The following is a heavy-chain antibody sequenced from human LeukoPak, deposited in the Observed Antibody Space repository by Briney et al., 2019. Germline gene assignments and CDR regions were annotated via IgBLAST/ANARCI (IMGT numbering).Heavy chain of an antibody. Sequence: PGRSLRLSCAASGFTFSSYGMHWVRQAPGKGLEWVAVIWYDGSNKYYADSVKGRFTISRDNSKNTLYLQMNSLRAEDTAVYYCARDGRPTYYYYGMDVWGQGTTVTVSS. CDR1: GFTFSSYG. J-gene: IGHJ6*02. CDR2: IWYDGSNK. CDR3: ARDGRPTYYYYGMDV. V-gene: IGHV3-33*01. D-gene: IGHD1-26*01.